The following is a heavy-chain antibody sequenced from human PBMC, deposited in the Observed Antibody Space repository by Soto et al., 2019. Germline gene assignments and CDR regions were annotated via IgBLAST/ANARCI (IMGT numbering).Heavy chain of an antibody. Sequence: LRLSCAASGFTFSSYEMNWVRQAPGKGLEWVSYISSSGSTIYYADSVKGRFTISRDNAKNSLYLQMNSLRAEDTAVYYCAREYSNFVNYYGMDVWGQGTTVTVSS. D-gene: IGHD4-4*01. V-gene: IGHV3-48*03. CDR2: ISSSGSTI. J-gene: IGHJ6*02. CDR3: AREYSNFVNYYGMDV. CDR1: GFTFSSYE.